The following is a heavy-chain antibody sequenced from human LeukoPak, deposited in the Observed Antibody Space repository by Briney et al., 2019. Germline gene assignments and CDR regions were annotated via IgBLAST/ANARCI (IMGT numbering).Heavy chain of an antibody. V-gene: IGHV1-8*01. Sequence: EASVKVSCKASGYTFTNYDINWVRQAPGQGLEWLGWGYPDNGNTAYAWKFEGRLTITADTSTSTAYMELNYLRSEDTAVYYCTREGDFWDFHLWGQGTMVTVSS. D-gene: IGHD3-3*01. CDR3: TREGDFWDFHL. J-gene: IGHJ3*01. CDR1: GYTFTNYD. CDR2: GYPDNGNT.